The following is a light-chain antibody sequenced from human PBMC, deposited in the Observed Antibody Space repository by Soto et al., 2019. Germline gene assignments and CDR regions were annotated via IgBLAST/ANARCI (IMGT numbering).Light chain of an antibody. CDR3: QQYHTYSSIT. Sequence: DLQMTQSPSILSASVGARVTVTCRASQSISTWLGWYQQKPGKAPTLLIYDASSLKSGVPSRFSGSGSGTDFTLTISSLQPDDFANYYGQQYHTYSSITFGQGTRLEIK. CDR2: DAS. V-gene: IGKV1-5*01. CDR1: QSISTW. J-gene: IGKJ5*01.